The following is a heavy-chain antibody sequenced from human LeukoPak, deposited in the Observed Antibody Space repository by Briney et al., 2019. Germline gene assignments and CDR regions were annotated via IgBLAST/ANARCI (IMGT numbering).Heavy chain of an antibody. D-gene: IGHD2/OR15-2a*01. CDR3: ARDREYNYFDY. CDR1: GFTFRNFG. V-gene: IGHV3-33*01. CDR2: IWYDGSNK. J-gene: IGHJ4*02. Sequence: GGSLRLSCAASGFTFRNFGMHWVRQAPGKGLEWVAIIWYDGSNKYHADSVEGRFTISRDNSKNTLYLQMNRLRAEDTGVYYCARDREYNYFDYWGQGTLVTVSS.